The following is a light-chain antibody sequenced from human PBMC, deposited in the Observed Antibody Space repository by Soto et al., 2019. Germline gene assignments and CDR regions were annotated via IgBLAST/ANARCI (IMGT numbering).Light chain of an antibody. V-gene: IGLV2-14*01. J-gene: IGLJ2*01. Sequence: QSVLTQPASVSGSPGQSIAIPCTGTSSDVGDFNYVSWYQQHPGKVPKLVIYDVTTRPSGVSSRFSGSKSGNTASLTISGLQAEDEADYYCSSYTTRDTLEVVFGGVTKLTVL. CDR2: DVT. CDR1: SSDVGDFNY. CDR3: SSYTTRDTLEVV.